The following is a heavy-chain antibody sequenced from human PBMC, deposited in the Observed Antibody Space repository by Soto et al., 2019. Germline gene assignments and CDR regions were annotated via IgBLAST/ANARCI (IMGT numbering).Heavy chain of an antibody. V-gene: IGHV1-18*04. D-gene: IGHD3-10*01. CDR1: GYTITSYG. CDR3: ARDGDRESGLNVYDYRHGLDS. CDR2: ISPYNGTT. J-gene: IGHJ6*04. Sequence: APVKVSCKGSGYTITSYGISWVRQALGKGLEWMGWISPYNGTTKYAEKFQGEMTMTTDTATSTAYMDLRSLRSDDTAVHYCARDGDRESGLNVYDYRHGLDSCGKG.